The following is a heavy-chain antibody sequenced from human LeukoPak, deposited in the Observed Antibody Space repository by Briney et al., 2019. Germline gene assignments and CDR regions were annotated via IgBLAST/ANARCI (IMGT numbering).Heavy chain of an antibody. CDR3: ERRAPYMVRGIITTPFDDFDY. V-gene: IGHV3-23*01. J-gene: IGHJ4*02. Sequence: HPGGSLRLSCAASGLTLNNYAMSWVRQAPGKGLEWVSAISGSGSTKFDADSVKGRFTISRDNANNTLYLQMNSLRVEDTAVYYCERRAPYMVRGIITTPFDDFDYWGQGILVTVSS. D-gene: IGHD3-10*01. CDR2: ISGSGSTK. CDR1: GLTLNNYA.